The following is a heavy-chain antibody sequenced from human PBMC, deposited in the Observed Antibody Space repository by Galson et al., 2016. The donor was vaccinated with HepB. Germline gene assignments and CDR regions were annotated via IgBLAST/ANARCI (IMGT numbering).Heavy chain of an antibody. D-gene: IGHD1-1*01. J-gene: IGHJ4*02. CDR3: ARAYQYTLDY. CDR2: INQDGSEK. V-gene: IGHV3-7*04. Sequence: SLRLSCAASGLTFSRFWMTWVRQAPGKGLEWVANINQDGSEKHYLDSVRGRFTISRDNAKNSLYLQMNSLRAEDTAVYFRARAYQYTLDYWGQGTLVTVSS. CDR1: GLTFSRFW.